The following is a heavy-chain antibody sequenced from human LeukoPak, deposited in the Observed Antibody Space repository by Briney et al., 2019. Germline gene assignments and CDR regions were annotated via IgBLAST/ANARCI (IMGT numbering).Heavy chain of an antibody. CDR3: ASSLDGSGSYYKPSRWFDP. D-gene: IGHD3-10*01. Sequence: ASVKVSCKASGYTFTGYYMHWVRQAPGQGLEWMGRINPNSGGTNYAQKFQGRVTMTRDTSISTAYMKLSRLRSDDTAVYYCASSLDGSGSYYKPSRWFDPWGQGTLVTVSS. J-gene: IGHJ5*02. CDR1: GYTFTGYY. V-gene: IGHV1-2*06. CDR2: INPNSGGT.